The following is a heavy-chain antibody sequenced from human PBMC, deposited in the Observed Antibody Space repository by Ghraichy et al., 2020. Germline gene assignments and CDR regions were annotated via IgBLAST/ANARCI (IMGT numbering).Heavy chain of an antibody. CDR3: ATDAVADSEDQLLFRFGMDV. J-gene: IGHJ6*02. D-gene: IGHD1-26*01. V-gene: IGHV1-24*01. Sequence: ASVKVSCKVSGYTLTELSMHWVRQPPGKGLEWMGSFDPEDGETIYAQQFQGRVTMTEDTSTDTAYMSLTNLRSEDTAVYYCATDAVADSEDQLLFRFGMDVWGQGTTVTVSS. CDR2: FDPEDGET. CDR1: GYTLTELS.